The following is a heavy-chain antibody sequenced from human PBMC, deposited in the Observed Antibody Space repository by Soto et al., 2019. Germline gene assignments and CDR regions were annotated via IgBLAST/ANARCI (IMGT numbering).Heavy chain of an antibody. Sequence: KTSETLSLTCTVSGDSITTGDHYWNWIRQHPEKGLEWIGFIHWSGSTSYNPSLKSRLYISADTSKNQISLRLTSVTVADTAVYYCAREKIELLGVTYWGYGMAVWGPGTTVTVSS. J-gene: IGHJ6*02. CDR1: GDSITTGDHY. CDR3: AREKIELLGVTYWGYGMAV. CDR2: IHWSGST. D-gene: IGHD3-3*01. V-gene: IGHV4-30-4*01.